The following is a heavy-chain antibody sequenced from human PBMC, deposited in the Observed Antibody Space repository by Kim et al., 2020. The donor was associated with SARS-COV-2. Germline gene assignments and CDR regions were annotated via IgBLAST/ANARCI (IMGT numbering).Heavy chain of an antibody. V-gene: IGHV3-33*01. J-gene: IGHJ3*02. D-gene: IGHD7-27*01. CDR3: ARGGGDWGDPQSRTSAFDI. Sequence: GGSLRLSCAASGFIFSSCNMHWVRQAPGKGLEWVAVIWSDGSIKDYADSVKGRFTISRDNSKNTLYLEMNSLGAEDTAVYYCARGGGDWGDPQSRTSAFDIWGQGTMVTVSS. CDR2: IWSDGSIK. CDR1: GFIFSSCN.